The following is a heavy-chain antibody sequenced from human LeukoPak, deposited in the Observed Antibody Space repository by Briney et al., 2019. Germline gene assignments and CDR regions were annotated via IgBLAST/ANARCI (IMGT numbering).Heavy chain of an antibody. CDR3: ARLGHYYDSSGLPPPVAFDI. Sequence: NPSETLSLTCTVSGGSISSYYWSWIRQPPGKGLEWIGYIYYSGSTNCNPSLKSRVTISVDTSKNQFSLKLSSVTAADTAVYYCARLGHYYDSSGLPPPVAFDIWGQGTMVTVSS. D-gene: IGHD3-22*01. CDR1: GGSISSYY. CDR2: IYYSGST. V-gene: IGHV4-59*08. J-gene: IGHJ3*02.